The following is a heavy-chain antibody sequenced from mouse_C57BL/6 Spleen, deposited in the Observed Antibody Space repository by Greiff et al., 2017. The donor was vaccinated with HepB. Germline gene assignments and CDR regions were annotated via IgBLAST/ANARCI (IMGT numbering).Heavy chain of an antibody. J-gene: IGHJ4*01. CDR2: LSYSGST. CDR1: GYSITSDY. V-gene: IGHV3-8*01. CDR3: ARSYYDYDDGYAMDY. Sequence: EVQLQQSGPGLAKPSQPLSLTCSVTGYSITSDYWNWIRKFPGNKLEYMGYLSYSGSTYYNPSLKSRISITRDTSKNQYYLQLNSVTTEDTATYYCARSYYDYDDGYAMDYWGQGTSVTVSS. D-gene: IGHD2-4*01.